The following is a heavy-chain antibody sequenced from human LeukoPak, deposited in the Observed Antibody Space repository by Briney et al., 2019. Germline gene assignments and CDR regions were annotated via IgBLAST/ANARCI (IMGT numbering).Heavy chain of an antibody. CDR1: GYTFTSYG. CDR2: ISAYNGNT. Sequence: ASVKVSCKASGYTFTSYGISWVRQAPGQGLEWMGWISAYNGNTNYAQKLQDRVTMTTDTSTSTAYMELRSLRSDDTAVYYCARASDILTGYSLNPPFDYWGQGTLVTVSS. J-gene: IGHJ4*02. V-gene: IGHV1-18*01. D-gene: IGHD3-9*01. CDR3: ARASDILTGYSLNPPFDY.